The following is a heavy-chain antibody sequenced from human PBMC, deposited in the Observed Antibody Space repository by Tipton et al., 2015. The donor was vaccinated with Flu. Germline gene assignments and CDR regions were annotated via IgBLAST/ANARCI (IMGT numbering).Heavy chain of an antibody. CDR3: AREAGYSSGPTGGFDP. D-gene: IGHD6-19*01. CDR2: IYSGGST. V-gene: IGHV3-66*02. Sequence: SLRLSCAASGFTVSSNYMSWVRQAPGKGLEWVSVIYSGGSTYCADSVKGRFTISRDNSKNTLYLQMNSLRAEDTAVYYCAREAGYSSGPTGGFDPWGQGTLVTVSS. CDR1: GFTVSSNY. J-gene: IGHJ5*02.